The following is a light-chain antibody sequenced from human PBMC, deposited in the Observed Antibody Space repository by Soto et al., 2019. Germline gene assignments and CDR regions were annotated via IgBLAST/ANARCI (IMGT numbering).Light chain of an antibody. J-gene: IGLJ1*01. CDR1: SSDVGGYNY. V-gene: IGLV2-14*01. CDR2: EVN. Sequence: QSVLTQPASVSGSPGQSITISCTGTSSDVGGYNYVSWYQQHPGRAPKLLIYEVNNRPSGVSNRFSGSKSGNTASLTISGLQAEDEADYYCNSYTSSTTYVFATGTKVTVL. CDR3: NSYTSSTTYV.